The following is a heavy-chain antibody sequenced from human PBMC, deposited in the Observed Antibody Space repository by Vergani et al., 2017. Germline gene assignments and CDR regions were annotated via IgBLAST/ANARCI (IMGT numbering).Heavy chain of an antibody. CDR1: GFTFSSYG. Sequence: QVQLVESGGGVVQPGRSLRLSCAASGFTFSSYGMHWVRQAPGKGLEWVAVISYDGSNKYYADSVKGRFTISRDNSKNTLYLQMNSLRDEDTAVYYCARDRHPLPELGTPFDYWGQGTLVTVSS. CDR2: ISYDGSNK. D-gene: IGHD1-14*01. V-gene: IGHV3-30*03. J-gene: IGHJ4*02. CDR3: ARDRHPLPELGTPFDY.